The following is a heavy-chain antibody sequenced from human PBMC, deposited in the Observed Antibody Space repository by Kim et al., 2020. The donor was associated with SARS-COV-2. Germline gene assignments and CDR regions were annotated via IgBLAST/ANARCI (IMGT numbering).Heavy chain of an antibody. CDR3: AKDHEDYSNYNGGNFDY. Sequence: GGSLRLSCAASGFTFSSYAMSWVRQAPGKGLEWVSAISGSGGSTYYADSVKGRFTISRDNSKNTLYLQMNSLRAEDTAVYYCAKDHEDYSNYNGGNFDYWGQGTLVTVSS. CDR2: ISGSGGST. V-gene: IGHV3-23*01. CDR1: GFTFSSYA. D-gene: IGHD4-4*01. J-gene: IGHJ4*02.